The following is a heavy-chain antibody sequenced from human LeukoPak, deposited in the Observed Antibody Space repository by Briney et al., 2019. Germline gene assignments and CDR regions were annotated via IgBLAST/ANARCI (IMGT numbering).Heavy chain of an antibody. CDR2: ISGSGGST. CDR1: GFTFSSYA. Sequence: GSLRLSCAASGFTFSSYAMSWVRQAPGKGLEWVSAISGSGGSTYYADSVKGRFTISRDNSKNTLYLQMNSLRAEDTAVYYCAKARFGASGTRGYSYGYPGTFDYWGQGTLVTVSS. CDR3: AKARFGASGTRGYSYGYPGTFDY. V-gene: IGHV3-23*01. J-gene: IGHJ4*02. D-gene: IGHD5-18*01.